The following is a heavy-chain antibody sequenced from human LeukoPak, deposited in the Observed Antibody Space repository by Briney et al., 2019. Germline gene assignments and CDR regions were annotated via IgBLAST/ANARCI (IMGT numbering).Heavy chain of an antibody. V-gene: IGHV3-21*01. CDR2: ISSSSSYI. CDR3: ARDNGYSYGDYYYYMDV. CDR1: GFTFSSYS. Sequence: GGSLRLSCAASGFTFSSYSMNWVRQAPGKGLEGVSSISSSSSYIYYADSVKGRFTISRDNAKNSLYLQMNSLRAEDTAVYYCARDNGYSYGDYYYYMDVWGKGTTVTVSS. D-gene: IGHD5-18*01. J-gene: IGHJ6*03.